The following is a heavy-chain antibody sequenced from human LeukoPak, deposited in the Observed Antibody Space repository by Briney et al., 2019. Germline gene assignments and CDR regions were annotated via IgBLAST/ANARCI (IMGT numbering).Heavy chain of an antibody. CDR3: ASVHGYYDSSGYYHFFDY. D-gene: IGHD3-22*01. V-gene: IGHV1-2*02. Sequence: ASVKVSCKASGYTFNGYYMHWVRQAPGQGLEWMGWINPNSGGTNYAQKFQGRVTMTRDTSISTAYMELSRLRSDDTAVYYCASVHGYYDSSGYYHFFDYWGPGTLVTVSS. J-gene: IGHJ4*02. CDR2: INPNSGGT. CDR1: GYTFNGYY.